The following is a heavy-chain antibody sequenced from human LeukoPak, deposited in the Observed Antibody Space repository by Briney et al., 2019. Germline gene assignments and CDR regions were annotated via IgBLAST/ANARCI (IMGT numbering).Heavy chain of an antibody. Sequence: SETLSLTCTVGAGSISSYYWSWIRQPPAKGLEGIGYMHDSGSTNQSPSLKSRVTIPIDTSKNQFSLKLSSVTAADTAVYYCARLTDSSGYKGWFDPWGQGILVTVSS. CDR3: ARLTDSSGYKGWFDP. D-gene: IGHD3-22*01. CDR1: AGSISSYY. V-gene: IGHV4-59*01. CDR2: MHDSGST. J-gene: IGHJ5*02.